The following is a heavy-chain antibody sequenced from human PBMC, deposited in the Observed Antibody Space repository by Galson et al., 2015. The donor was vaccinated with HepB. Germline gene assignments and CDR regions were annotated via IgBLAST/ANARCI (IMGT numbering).Heavy chain of an antibody. CDR3: AREMAIAAPASFDL. V-gene: IGHV3-33*01. J-gene: IGHJ4*01. D-gene: IGHD6-25*01. CDR2: IWSNGSNR. Sequence: SLRLSCAVSGFTFNRYGMHWVRQAPGKGLEWVALIWSNGSNRYYSNSVMGRFTISRHNSKNTLYLEMNSLRAEDTAIYYCAREMAIAAPASFDLWGHGTLVTVSS. CDR1: GFTFNRYG.